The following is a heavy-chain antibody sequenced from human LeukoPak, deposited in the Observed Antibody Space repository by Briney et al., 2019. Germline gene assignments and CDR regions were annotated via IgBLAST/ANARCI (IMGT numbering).Heavy chain of an antibody. J-gene: IGHJ5*02. CDR3: ARPRTVTTGWDWFDP. CDR1: GYSFTSYW. V-gene: IGHV5-51*01. D-gene: IGHD4-17*01. Sequence: GESLKISCKGSGYSFTSYWIGWVRQMPGKGLEWMGIIYPGDSDTRYSPSFQGQVTISADKSISTAYLQWSSLKASDTATYYCARPRTVTTGWDWFDPWGQGTLVTVSS. CDR2: IYPGDSDT.